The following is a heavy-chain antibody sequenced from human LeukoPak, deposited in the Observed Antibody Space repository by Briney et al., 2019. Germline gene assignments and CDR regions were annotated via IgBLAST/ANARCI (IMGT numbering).Heavy chain of an antibody. V-gene: IGHV4-34*01. D-gene: IGHD3-22*01. CDR2: INHSGST. Sequence: SETLSLTCAVYGGSFSGYYWSWIRQPPGKGLEWIGEINHSGSTNYNPSLKSRVTISVDTSKNQFSLKLSSVTAADTAVYYCARGFYYDSSGRMDVWGKGTTVTVSS. J-gene: IGHJ6*04. CDR3: ARGFYYDSSGRMDV. CDR1: GGSFSGYY.